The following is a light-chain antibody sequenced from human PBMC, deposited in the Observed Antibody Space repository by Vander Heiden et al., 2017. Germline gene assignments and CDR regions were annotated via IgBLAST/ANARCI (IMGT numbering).Light chain of an antibody. CDR1: SSNIGADFE. V-gene: IGLV1-40*01. J-gene: IGLJ3*02. CDR2: ENS. CDR3: QSYDSSLSGRV. Sequence: QPVCTQPPSVSPAPVQRVTISCTGSSSNIGADFEVHWYQQLPGTAPKLLIYENSNRPSGVPDRFSGSKSGTSASLAITGLQAEGEADYYCQSYDSSLSGRVFGGGTKLTVL.